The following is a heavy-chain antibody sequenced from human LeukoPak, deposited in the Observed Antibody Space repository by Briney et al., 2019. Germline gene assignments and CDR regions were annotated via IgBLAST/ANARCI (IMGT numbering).Heavy chain of an antibody. V-gene: IGHV3-66*01. CDR1: GFTVSSNY. CDR2: IYAGGST. CDR3: ASGLYGMDV. J-gene: IGHJ6*02. Sequence: GGSLRLSCAASGFTVSSNYMNWVRQAPGKGLEWVSMIYAGGSTYYADSVKGRFTISRDNSKNTLYLQMSSLRAEDTAVYYCASGLYGMDVWGQGTTVTVSS. D-gene: IGHD2-21*01.